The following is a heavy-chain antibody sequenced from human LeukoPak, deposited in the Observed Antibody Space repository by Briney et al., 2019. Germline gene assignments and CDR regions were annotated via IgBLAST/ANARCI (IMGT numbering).Heavy chain of an antibody. J-gene: IGHJ5*01. CDR2: ISSSSSYI. CDR3: ARPMNEYDSSGFFQS. D-gene: IGHD3-22*01. V-gene: IGHV3-21*06. CDR1: GFTFSSYS. Sequence: GGSLRLSCAASGFTFSSYSMNWVRQAPGKGLEWVSSISSSSSYIYYADSVQGRFTISRDNSKNVLHLQMNSLRLEDTAVYYCARPMNEYDSSGFFQSWGHGTLVTVSS.